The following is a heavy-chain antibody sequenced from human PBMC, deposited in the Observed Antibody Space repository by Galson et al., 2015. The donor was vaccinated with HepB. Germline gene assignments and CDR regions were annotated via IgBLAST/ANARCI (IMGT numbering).Heavy chain of an antibody. CDR1: GFSVNRSW. Sequence: SLRLSCAASGFSVNRSWMDWVRQSPGRGLEWVANINEDGSEKNYVDSVRGRFTISKDNAKNSVYLQMNSLRVDDTAVYYCASESTASTEGHWGQGTLVTVSS. CDR2: INEDGSEK. J-gene: IGHJ4*02. D-gene: IGHD1-14*01. V-gene: IGHV3-7*03. CDR3: ASESTASTEGH.